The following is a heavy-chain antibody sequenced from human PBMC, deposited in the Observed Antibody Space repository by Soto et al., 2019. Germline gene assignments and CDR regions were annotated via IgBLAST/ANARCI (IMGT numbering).Heavy chain of an antibody. CDR1: GGTFSSYA. J-gene: IGHJ4*02. Sequence: QVQLVQSGAEVKKPGSSVKVSCKASGGTFSSYAISWVRQAPGQGLEWMGGIIPIFGTANYAQKFQGRVMITADKSTSTAYMELSSLRPEDTAVYYCAREGEQLREPYYFDYWCQGTLVTVSS. V-gene: IGHV1-69*06. CDR2: IIPIFGTA. D-gene: IGHD6-6*01. CDR3: AREGEQLREPYYFDY.